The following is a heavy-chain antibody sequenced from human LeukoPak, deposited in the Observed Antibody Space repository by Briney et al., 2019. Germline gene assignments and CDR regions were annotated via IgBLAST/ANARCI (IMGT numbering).Heavy chain of an antibody. CDR3: ARVGTGQSFELELITSYYFDY. Sequence: ASVKVSCKTSGYTFTGYYMHWVRQAPGQRLVWMGWINPNSGGTNYAQKFQCRVTMTRDTSISTAYMELSRLRSDDTAVYYCARVGTGQSFELELITSYYFDYWGQGTLVTVSS. CDR2: INPNSGGT. CDR1: GYTFTGYY. J-gene: IGHJ4*02. V-gene: IGHV1-2*02. D-gene: IGHD3-10*01.